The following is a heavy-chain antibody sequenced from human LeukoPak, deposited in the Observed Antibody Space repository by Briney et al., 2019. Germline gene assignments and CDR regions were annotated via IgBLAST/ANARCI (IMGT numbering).Heavy chain of an antibody. D-gene: IGHD3-10*01. CDR3: ARRNTGGGGYYFDY. CDR1: GGSISSSSYY. CDR2: IYYSGST. J-gene: IGHJ4*02. V-gene: IGHV4-39*01. Sequence: PSETLSLTCTVSGGSISSSSYYWGWVRQPPGKGLEWIGSIYYSGSTYYNPSLKSRVTISVDTSKNQFSLKLRSVTAADTAVYYCARRNTGGGGYYFDYWGQGTLVTVSS.